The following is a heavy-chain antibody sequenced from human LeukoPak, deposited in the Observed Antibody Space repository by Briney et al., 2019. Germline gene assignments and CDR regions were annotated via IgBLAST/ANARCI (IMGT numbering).Heavy chain of an antibody. J-gene: IGHJ4*02. V-gene: IGHV4-59*08. CDR1: GGSISGYY. D-gene: IGHD4-23*01. CDR3: ARATTVVTPHYFDY. CDR2: ISYSGST. Sequence: SETLSLTCTVSGGSISGYYWSWMRQPPGKGLEWIGYISYSGSTLYNPSLESRVTISVDSSKNQFSLRLSSVASADTAVYYCARATTVVTPHYFDYWGQGTLVTVSS.